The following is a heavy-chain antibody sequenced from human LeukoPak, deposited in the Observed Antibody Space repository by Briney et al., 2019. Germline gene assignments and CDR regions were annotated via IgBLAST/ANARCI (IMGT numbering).Heavy chain of an antibody. D-gene: IGHD1-14*01. CDR2: ISYDGSNK. J-gene: IGHJ6*02. V-gene: IGHV3-30*18. CDR1: GFTFSSCG. CDR3: AKGYHGMDV. Sequence: PGGSLRLSCAASGFTFSSCGMHWVRQAPGKGLEWVAVISYDGSNKYYADSVKGRFAISRDNSKNTLYLQMNSLRAEDTAVYYCAKGYHGMDVWGQGTTVTVSS.